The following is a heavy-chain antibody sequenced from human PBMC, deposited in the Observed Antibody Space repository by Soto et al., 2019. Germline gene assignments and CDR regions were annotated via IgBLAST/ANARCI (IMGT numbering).Heavy chain of an antibody. CDR3: ASWREQNWFDP. D-gene: IGHD1-26*01. CDR2: ISSSSRYI. J-gene: IGHJ5*02. V-gene: IGHV3-21*01. Sequence: EVQLVESGGGLVKPGGSLRLSCAASGFTFSNYSMNWVRQAPGKGLEWVSSISSSSRYIYYADSVKGRFTISRDNAKNSLYLQMNSLRAEDTAVYYCASWREQNWFDPWGQGTLVTVSS. CDR1: GFTFSNYS.